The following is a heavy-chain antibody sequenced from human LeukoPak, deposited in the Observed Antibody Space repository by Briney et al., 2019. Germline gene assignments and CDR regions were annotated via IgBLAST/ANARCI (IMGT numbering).Heavy chain of an antibody. CDR3: ARAWYSGYDPIWGYYYMDV. J-gene: IGHJ6*03. CDR1: GGSISSYY. D-gene: IGHD5-12*01. CDR2: IYTSGST. Sequence: SETLSLTCTVSGGSISSYYWSWIRQPAGKGLEWIGRIYTSGSTNYNPSLKSRVTMSVDTSKSQFSLKLSSVTAADTAVYYCARAWYSGYDPIWGYYYMDVWGKGTTVTVSS. V-gene: IGHV4-4*07.